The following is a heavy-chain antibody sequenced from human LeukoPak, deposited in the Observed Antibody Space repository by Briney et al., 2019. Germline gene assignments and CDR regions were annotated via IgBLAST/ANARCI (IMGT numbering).Heavy chain of an antibody. CDR1: GGSFSGYY. V-gene: IGHV4-34*01. J-gene: IGHJ4*02. CDR2: INHSGST. Sequence: MTSETLSLTCAVYGGSFSGYYLSWIRQPPGKGLEWIGEINHSGSTNYNPSLKSRVTISVDTSKNQFSLKLSSVTAADTAVYYCARMSREWPSFDYWGQGTLVTVSS. D-gene: IGHD3-3*01. CDR3: ARMSREWPSFDY.